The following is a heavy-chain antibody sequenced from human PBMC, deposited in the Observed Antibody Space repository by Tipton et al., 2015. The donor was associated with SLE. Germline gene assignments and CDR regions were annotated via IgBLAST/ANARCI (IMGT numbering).Heavy chain of an antibody. CDR1: GYTFTSYC. CDR2: ISGYNGNT. CDR3: ARLGDWDFYYYMDV. J-gene: IGHJ6*03. Sequence: QSGAEVKKPGASVKVSCKASGYTFTSYCITWVRQAPGQGLEWMGWISGYNGNTNYAQKLQGRVTMTTDTSTSTAYMELRSLRSDDTAVYYCARLGDWDFYYYMDVWGKGPTVTVSS. D-gene: IGHD3-16*01. V-gene: IGHV1-18*01.